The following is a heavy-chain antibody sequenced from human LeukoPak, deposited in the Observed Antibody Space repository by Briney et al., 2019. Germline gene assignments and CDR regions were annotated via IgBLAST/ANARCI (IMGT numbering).Heavy chain of an antibody. V-gene: IGHV4-4*07. CDR2: MYISGST. CDR1: GDSISSYQ. CDR3: ARGEEPNWFDP. D-gene: IGHD1-26*01. Sequence: PSETLSLTCTVSGDSISSYQWSWVRQPAGKGLEWIGRMYISGSTNYNPALKSRVTMSLDTSKNQFSLKLSSVTAADTAVYYCARGEEPNWFDPWGQGTLVTVSS. J-gene: IGHJ5*02.